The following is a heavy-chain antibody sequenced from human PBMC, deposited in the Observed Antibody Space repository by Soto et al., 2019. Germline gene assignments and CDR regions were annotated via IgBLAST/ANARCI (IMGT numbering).Heavy chain of an antibody. CDR3: ARDGGLYSYGYWASHNPSFSDY. CDR1: GFTFSSYG. J-gene: IGHJ4*02. Sequence: GESLKISCAASGFTFSSYGMHWVRQAPGKGLEWVAVIWYDGSNKYYADSVKGRFTISRDNSKNTLYLQMNSLRAEDTAVYYCARDGGLYSYGYWASHNPSFSDYWGQGTLVTVSS. CDR2: IWYDGSNK. V-gene: IGHV3-33*01. D-gene: IGHD5-18*01.